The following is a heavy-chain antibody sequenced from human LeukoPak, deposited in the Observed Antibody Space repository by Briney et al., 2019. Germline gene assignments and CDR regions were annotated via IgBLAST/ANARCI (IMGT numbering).Heavy chain of an antibody. V-gene: IGHV1-2*02. Sequence: ASVKVSCKASGYAFTGYYMHWVRQAPGQGLEWMGWINSDSGGPNYVQKFQGRVTMTRDTSISTAYLQWSSLKASDTAMYYCARRSGYNYYFDYWGQGTLVTVSS. CDR1: GYAFTGYY. CDR3: ARRSGYNYYFDY. J-gene: IGHJ4*02. D-gene: IGHD5-24*01. CDR2: INSDSGGP.